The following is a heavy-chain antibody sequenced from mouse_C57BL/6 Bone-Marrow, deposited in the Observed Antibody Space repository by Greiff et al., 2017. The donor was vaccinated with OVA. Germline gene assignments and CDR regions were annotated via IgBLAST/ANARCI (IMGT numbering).Heavy chain of an antibody. Sequence: EVNVVESGGGLVKPGGSLKLSCAASGFTFSDYGMHWVRQAPEKGLEWVAYISSGSSTIYYADTVKGRFTISRDNAKNTLFLQMTSLRSEDTAMYYGAKGGYSNYNYAMDYWGQGTSVTVSS. V-gene: IGHV5-17*01. CDR3: AKGGYSNYNYAMDY. CDR2: ISSGSSTI. D-gene: IGHD2-5*01. CDR1: GFTFSDYG. J-gene: IGHJ4*01.